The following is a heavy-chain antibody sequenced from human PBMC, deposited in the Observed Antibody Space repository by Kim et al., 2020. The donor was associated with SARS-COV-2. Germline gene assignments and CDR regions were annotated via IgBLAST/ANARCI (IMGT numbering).Heavy chain of an antibody. Sequence: ASVKVSCKASGYTFTAYNLHWVRQAPGQGLEWLGRVIPNSGVTNYAQKFQGRVTMTRDTSITTAYMELSSLRVDDTAVYYCARGHNFGYEYWGQGTLVTV. CDR1: GYTFTAYN. CDR2: VIPNSGVT. J-gene: IGHJ4*02. D-gene: IGHD5-18*01. V-gene: IGHV1-2*06. CDR3: ARGHNFGYEY.